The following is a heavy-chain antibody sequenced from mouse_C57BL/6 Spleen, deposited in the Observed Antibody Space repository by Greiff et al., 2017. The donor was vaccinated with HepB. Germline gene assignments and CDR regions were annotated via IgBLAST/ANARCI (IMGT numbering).Heavy chain of an antibody. D-gene: IGHD2-3*01. V-gene: IGHV1-54*01. CDR1: GYAFTNYL. J-gene: IGHJ2*01. CDR2: INPGSGGT. CDR3: ARRRDYDGFFEY. Sequence: VQLQQSGAELVRPGTSVKVSCKASGYAFTNYLIEWVKQRPGQGLEWIGVINPGSGGTNYNEKFKGKATLTADKSSSTAYMQLSSLTSEDSAVYVCARRRDYDGFFEYWGQGTTLTVSS.